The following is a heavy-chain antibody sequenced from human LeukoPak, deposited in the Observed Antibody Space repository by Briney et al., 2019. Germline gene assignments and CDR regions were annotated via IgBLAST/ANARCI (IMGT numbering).Heavy chain of an antibody. CDR1: GFTFDDYG. V-gene: IGHV3-20*04. Sequence: GGSLRLSCAASGFTFDDYGMSWVRQAPGKGLEWVSGINWNGGSTGYADSVKGRFTISRDNAKNSLYLQMNSLRAEDTALYYCARAIADYYGSGSYDAFDIWGQGTMVTVSS. CDR2: INWNGGST. CDR3: ARAIADYYGSGSYDAFDI. D-gene: IGHD3-10*01. J-gene: IGHJ3*02.